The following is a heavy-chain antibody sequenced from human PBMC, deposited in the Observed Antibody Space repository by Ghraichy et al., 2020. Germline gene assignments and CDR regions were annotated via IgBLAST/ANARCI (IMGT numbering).Heavy chain of an antibody. Sequence: SQTLSLTCAVSGDSVSSNSATWNWIRQSPSRGLEWLGRAYYMSRWYNEYAVSVRRRIAINPDTSKNQFSLQLNSVTPEDTAVYYCARCHHVRRSFDIWGQGAMVTVSS. CDR2: AYYMSRWYN. V-gene: IGHV6-1*01. CDR1: GDSVSSNSAT. CDR3: ARCHHVRRSFDI. J-gene: IGHJ3*02.